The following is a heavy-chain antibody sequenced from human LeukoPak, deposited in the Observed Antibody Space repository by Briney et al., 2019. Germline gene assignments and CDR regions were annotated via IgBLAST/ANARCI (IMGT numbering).Heavy chain of an antibody. J-gene: IGHJ6*03. CDR2: INPNSGGT. CDR1: GYTFTGYY. Sequence: ASVKVSCKASGYTFTGYYMHWVRQAPGQGLEWMGWINPNSGGTNYAQKFQGRVTMTRDTSISTAYMELSRLRPDDTAVYYCARDPTLKYYYDSSGSQNVYMDVWGKGTTVTVSS. V-gene: IGHV1-2*02. CDR3: ARDPTLKYYYDSSGSQNVYMDV. D-gene: IGHD3-22*01.